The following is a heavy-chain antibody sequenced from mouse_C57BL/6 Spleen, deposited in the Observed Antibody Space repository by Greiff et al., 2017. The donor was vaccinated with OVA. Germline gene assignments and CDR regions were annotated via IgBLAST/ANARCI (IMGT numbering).Heavy chain of an antibody. CDR1: GYTFTSYW. J-gene: IGHJ2*01. Sequence: VQLQQPGAELVRPGSSVKLSCKASGYTFTSYWMHWVKQRPIQGLEWIGNIDPSDSETHYNQKFKDKATLTVDKSSSTAYMQLSSLTSEDSAVYYCARGGYYDYDGDYFDYWGQGTTLTVSS. D-gene: IGHD2-4*01. V-gene: IGHV1-52*01. CDR3: ARGGYYDYDGDYFDY. CDR2: IDPSDSET.